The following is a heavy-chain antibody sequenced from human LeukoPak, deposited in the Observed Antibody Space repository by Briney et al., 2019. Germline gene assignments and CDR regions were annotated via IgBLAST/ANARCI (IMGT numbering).Heavy chain of an antibody. J-gene: IGHJ6*02. CDR1: GGSIRSSYYY. CDR3: ARRHFYYYYGMDV. CDR2: IYDSGST. V-gene: IGHV4-39*01. D-gene: IGHD3-3*02. Sequence: SETLSLTCTVSGGSIRSSYYYWGWIRQPPGKGLEWIGGIYDSGSTYYNPSLKSRVTISVDTSKNQFSLKLSSVTAADTAVYYCARRHFYYYYGMDVWGQGTTDTVSS.